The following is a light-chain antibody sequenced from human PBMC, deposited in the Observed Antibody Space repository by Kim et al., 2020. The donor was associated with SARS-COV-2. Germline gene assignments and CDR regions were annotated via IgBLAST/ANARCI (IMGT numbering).Light chain of an antibody. CDR1: SSDVGGYND. J-gene: IGLJ3*02. CDR2: DVS. Sequence: GQAITISCTGTSSDVGGYNDVSWYQQHPGKAPRLMIYDVSNRPSGVSYRFSGFKSGNTASLTISGLQAEDEADYYCSSYTSSSTLVFGGGTQLTVL. V-gene: IGLV2-14*03. CDR3: SSYTSSSTLV.